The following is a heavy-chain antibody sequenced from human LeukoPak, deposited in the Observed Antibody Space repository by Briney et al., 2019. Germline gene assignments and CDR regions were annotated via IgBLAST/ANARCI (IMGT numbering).Heavy chain of an antibody. CDR3: ARGSAYYDILTGYRPPYGMDV. CDR2: IYTSGST. CDR1: GGSISSGSYY. Sequence: SQTLSLTCTVSGGSISSGSYYWSWIRQPAGKGLEWIGRIYTSGSTNYNPFLKSRVTISVDTSKNQFSLKLSSVTAADTAVYYCARGSAYYDILTGYRPPYGMDVWGQGTTVTVSS. V-gene: IGHV4-61*02. J-gene: IGHJ6*02. D-gene: IGHD3-9*01.